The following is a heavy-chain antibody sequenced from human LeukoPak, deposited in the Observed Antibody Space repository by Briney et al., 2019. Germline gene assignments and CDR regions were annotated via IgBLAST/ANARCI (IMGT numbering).Heavy chain of an antibody. Sequence: GESLKISCKGSGYSFTSYWISWVRQMPGKGLEWMGRIDPSDSYTNYSPSFQGHVTISAGKSISTAYLQWSSLKASDTAMYYCARQSGAPYYYDSLHAFDIWGQGTMVTVSS. CDR3: ARQSGAPYYYDSLHAFDI. D-gene: IGHD3-22*01. J-gene: IGHJ3*02. V-gene: IGHV5-10-1*01. CDR1: GYSFTSYW. CDR2: IDPSDSYT.